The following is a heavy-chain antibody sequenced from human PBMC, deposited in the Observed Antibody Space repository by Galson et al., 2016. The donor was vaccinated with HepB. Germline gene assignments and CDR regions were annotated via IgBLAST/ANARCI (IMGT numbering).Heavy chain of an antibody. Sequence: SVKVSCKASGYTFTAYAIHWVRQAPGQRLEWMAWINTAKGDTRYSQKLQARVTLTRDTSATTASMELSSLRSEDTAVYYCARRLVGSYGNAFDIWGQGTLVTVSS. CDR2: INTAKGDT. CDR1: GYTFTAYA. J-gene: IGHJ3*02. V-gene: IGHV1-3*04. CDR3: ARRLVGSYGNAFDI. D-gene: IGHD2-8*02.